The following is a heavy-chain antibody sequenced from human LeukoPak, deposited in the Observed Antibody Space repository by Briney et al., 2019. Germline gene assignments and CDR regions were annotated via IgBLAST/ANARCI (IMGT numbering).Heavy chain of an antibody. J-gene: IGHJ4*02. CDR1: GFTFSRYW. V-gene: IGHV3-7*01. CDR2: LAEDGSMT. Sequence: GGSLRLSCEASGFTFSRYWMSWVRQAPGRGLEWVANLAEDGSMTQYADSVKGRFTISRDNAKSSVYLQMSSLKAEDSAVYYCARDEKSGYFVYWGQGSPVTVSS. CDR3: ARDEKSGYFVY. D-gene: IGHD1-26*01.